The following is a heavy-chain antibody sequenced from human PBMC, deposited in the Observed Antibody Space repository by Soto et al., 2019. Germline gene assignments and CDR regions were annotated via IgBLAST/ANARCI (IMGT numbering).Heavy chain of an antibody. Sequence: LRLSCATSGFNFGVFGMHWVRQAPGKGLEWLSVLSYEGSEEYYADSVRGRFTISRDNSKSTLFLQMDSLRVEDTGVYYCALTRRSSLLEVAGPGFEYWGQGTLVTVSS. V-gene: IGHV3-30*03. CDR1: GFNFGVFG. CDR2: LSYEGSEE. J-gene: IGHJ4*02. D-gene: IGHD6-19*01. CDR3: ALTRRSSLLEVAGPGFEY.